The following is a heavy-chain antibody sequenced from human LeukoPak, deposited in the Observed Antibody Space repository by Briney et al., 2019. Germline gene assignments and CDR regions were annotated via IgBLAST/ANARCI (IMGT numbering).Heavy chain of an antibody. CDR3: ARDLRYCSGGSCYSGYFDY. Sequence: ASVKVSCKASGYTFTSYGISWVRQAPGQGLEWMGWISAYNGNTNYAQKLQGRVTMTTDTSTSTAYMELRSLRSDDTAVYYCARDLRYCSGGSCYSGYFDYWGQGTLVTVSS. V-gene: IGHV1-18*01. D-gene: IGHD2-15*01. CDR1: GYTFTSYG. J-gene: IGHJ4*02. CDR2: ISAYNGNT.